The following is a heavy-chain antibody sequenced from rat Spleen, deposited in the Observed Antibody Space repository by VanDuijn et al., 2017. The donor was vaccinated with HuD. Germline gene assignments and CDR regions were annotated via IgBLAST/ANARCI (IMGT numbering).Heavy chain of an antibody. D-gene: IGHD1-11*01. CDR3: TRGGLY. J-gene: IGHJ2*01. V-gene: IGHV5-19*01. CDR2: INPDGSST. Sequence: EVQLVESGGGLVQPGRSLKLSCAASGFTFSNYDMHWIRQAPGKGLEWVASINPDGSSTYYRDSVKGRFTISRDNAKSTLYLQMNSLRSEDTATYYCTRGGLYWGQGVMVTVSS. CDR1: GFTFSNYD.